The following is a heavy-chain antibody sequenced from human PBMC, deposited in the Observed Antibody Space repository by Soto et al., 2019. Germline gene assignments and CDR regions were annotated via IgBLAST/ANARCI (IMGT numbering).Heavy chain of an antibody. J-gene: IGHJ5*02. D-gene: IGHD2-8*01. Sequence: PSETLSLTCTVSGGSISSGDYYWSWIRQPPGKGLEWIGYIYYSGSTYYNPSLKSRVTISVDTSKNQFSLKLSSVTAADTAVYYCARYHQDIVLMVYNSWFDPWGQGTLVTVS. CDR1: GGSISSGDYY. V-gene: IGHV4-30-4*01. CDR2: IYYSGST. CDR3: ARYHQDIVLMVYNSWFDP.